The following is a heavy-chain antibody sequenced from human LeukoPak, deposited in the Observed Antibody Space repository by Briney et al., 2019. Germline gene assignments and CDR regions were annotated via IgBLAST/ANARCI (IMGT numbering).Heavy chain of an antibody. CDR2: ISGSGGST. J-gene: IGHJ4*02. CDR3: ARGQYSGYGEIDY. CDR1: GFTFSSYA. Sequence: PGGSLRLSCAASGFTFSSYAMSWVRQAPGKGLEWVSAISGSGGSTYYADSVKGRFTISRDNSKNTLYLQMNSLRAEDTAVYYCARGQYSGYGEIDYWGQGTLVTVSS. D-gene: IGHD5-12*01. V-gene: IGHV3-23*01.